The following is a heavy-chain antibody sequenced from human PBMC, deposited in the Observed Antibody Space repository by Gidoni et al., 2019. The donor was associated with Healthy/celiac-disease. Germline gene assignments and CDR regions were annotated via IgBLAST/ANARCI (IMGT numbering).Heavy chain of an antibody. CDR1: GYTFTSYD. CDR2: MNPNSGNT. D-gene: IGHD2-2*01. J-gene: IGHJ6*02. V-gene: IGHV1-8*01. Sequence: QVQLVQSGAEVKKPGASVKVSCKASGYTFTSYDINWVRQATGQGLEWMGWMNPNSGNTGYAQKFQGRVTMTRNTSISTAYMELSSLRSEDTAVYYCARGGQIVVVPAATAYYYGMDVWGQGTTVTVSS. CDR3: ARGGQIVVVPAATAYYYGMDV.